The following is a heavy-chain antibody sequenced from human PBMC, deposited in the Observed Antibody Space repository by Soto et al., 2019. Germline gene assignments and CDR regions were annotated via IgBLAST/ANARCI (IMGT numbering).Heavy chain of an antibody. D-gene: IGHD3-22*01. CDR2: MSYDGTSE. V-gene: IGHV3-30*18. Sequence: GGSLRLSCAASGFTFSTYAMQWVRQAPGKGLEWLALMSYDGTSEYYADSVKGRFTISRDNSKNTLFLQINSLRVEDTAVYYCGKDLHHSSGYFFTVRLNAMDVWGQGTTVTVAS. CDR1: GFTFSTYA. CDR3: GKDLHHSSGYFFTVRLNAMDV. J-gene: IGHJ6*01.